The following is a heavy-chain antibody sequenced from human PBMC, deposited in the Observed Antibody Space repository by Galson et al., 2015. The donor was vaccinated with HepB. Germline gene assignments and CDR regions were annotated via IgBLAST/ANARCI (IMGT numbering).Heavy chain of an antibody. D-gene: IGHD3-22*01. Sequence: LRLSCAASGFTFSSYAMSWVRQAPGKGLEWIGYIYYSGSTNYNPSLKSRVTISVDTSKNQFSLKLSSVTAADTAVYYCARDFGKYDSSGYYQGGAFDIWGQGTMVTVSS. CDR3: ARDFGKYDSSGYYQGGAFDI. V-gene: IGHV4-59*01. J-gene: IGHJ3*02. CDR2: IYYSGST. CDR1: GFTFSSYA.